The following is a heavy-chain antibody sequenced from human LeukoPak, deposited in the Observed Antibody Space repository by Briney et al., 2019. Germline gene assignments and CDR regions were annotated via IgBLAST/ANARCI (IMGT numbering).Heavy chain of an antibody. Sequence: GGSLRLSCAASGFTFDDYAMSWVRQAPGKGLEWVSGINWSGVSTGYADSVKGRFTISRGNTKNSLFLQMNSLRAEDTAFYYCAKGKDTLNPYWYFDAWGRGTLVTVSS. CDR2: INWSGVST. D-gene: IGHD2-15*01. CDR1: GFTFDDYA. J-gene: IGHJ2*01. V-gene: IGHV3-20*04. CDR3: AKGKDTLNPYWYFDA.